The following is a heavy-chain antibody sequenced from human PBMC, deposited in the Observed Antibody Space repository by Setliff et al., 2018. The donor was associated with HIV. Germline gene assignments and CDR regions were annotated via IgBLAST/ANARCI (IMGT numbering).Heavy chain of an antibody. CDR2: IYSSGRT. D-gene: IGHD3-10*01. Sequence: PSETLSLTCIVPGGSITSSGYNWNWIRQHPGKGLEWIGYIYSSGRTSYNPSLQSRVSISIDTSKNQFSLKLDSVIAADTAVYYCARDEVRYYSGSESVRAGMDVWGQGTAVTVSS. V-gene: IGHV4-31*03. CDR3: ARDEVRYYSGSESVRAGMDV. J-gene: IGHJ6*02. CDR1: GGSITSSGYN.